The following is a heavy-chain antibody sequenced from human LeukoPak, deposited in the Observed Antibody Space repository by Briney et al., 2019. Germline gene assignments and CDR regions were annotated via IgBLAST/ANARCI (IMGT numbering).Heavy chain of an antibody. CDR1: GFTFSSYA. D-gene: IGHD6-6*01. CDR3: AKANRIAARHPQYFQH. Sequence: QPGGSLRLSCAASGFTFSSYAMSWVRQAPGKGLEWVSAISGSGGSTYYADSAKGRFTISRDNSKNTLYLQMNSLRAEDTAVYYCAKANRIAARHPQYFQHWGQGTLVTVSS. CDR2: ISGSGGST. J-gene: IGHJ1*01. V-gene: IGHV3-23*01.